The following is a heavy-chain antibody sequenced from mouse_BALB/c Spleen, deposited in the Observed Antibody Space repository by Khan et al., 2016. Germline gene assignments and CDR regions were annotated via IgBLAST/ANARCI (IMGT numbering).Heavy chain of an antibody. CDR3: DTSYYYGSSYYAMDY. J-gene: IGHJ4*01. V-gene: IGHV1-7*01. CDR2: INPSTGYT. Sequence: QVQLQQSGAELAKPGASVKMSCKATGYTFTSYWMHWVKQRPGQGLEWIGYINPSTGYTEYNQKFKDKATLTADKSSSTAYMQLSSLTSEDSAVYYCDTSYYYGSSYYAMDYWGQGTSVTVAS. CDR1: GYTFTSYW. D-gene: IGHD1-1*01.